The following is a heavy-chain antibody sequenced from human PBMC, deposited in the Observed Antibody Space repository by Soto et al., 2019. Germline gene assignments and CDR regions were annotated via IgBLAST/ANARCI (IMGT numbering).Heavy chain of an antibody. CDR3: AGGATGRAPFQH. V-gene: IGHV3-72*01. CDR2: SRNRANYYTT. J-gene: IGHJ1*01. CDR1: GFTFSDHF. Sequence: VGSLRLSCAASGFTFSDHFMDWVRQAPGKGLEWVARSRNRANYYTTEYAASVRGRFTVSRDGSKISLYLQMSSLKTEDTAVYYCAGGATGRAPFQHWGRGTLVTVSS. D-gene: IGHD2-8*02.